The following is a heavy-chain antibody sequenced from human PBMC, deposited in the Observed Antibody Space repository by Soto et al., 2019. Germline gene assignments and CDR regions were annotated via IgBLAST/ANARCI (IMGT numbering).Heavy chain of an antibody. CDR2: ISYDGSNK. CDR1: GFTFSSYG. Sequence: QVQLVESGGGVVQPGRSLRLSCAASGFTFSSYGMHWVRQAPGKGLEWVAVISYDGSNKYYADSVKGRFTISRDNSKNTLYLQMNSLRAEDTAVYYCAKGADGYGMDVRGQGTTVTVSS. J-gene: IGHJ6*02. CDR3: AKGADGYGMDV. V-gene: IGHV3-30*18.